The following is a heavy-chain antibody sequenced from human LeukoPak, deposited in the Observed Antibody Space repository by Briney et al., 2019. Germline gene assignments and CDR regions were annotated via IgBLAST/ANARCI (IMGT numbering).Heavy chain of an antibody. V-gene: IGHV4-39*01. J-gene: IGHJ4*02. CDR3: ARQRDLQQLAPFDY. CDR2: IYYSGTT. D-gene: IGHD6-13*01. Sequence: PSETLSLTCTVSGGSISISTYYWGWIRQPPGKGLEWIGSIYYSGTTYYNPSLKSRVTISVDTSKTQFSLKLSSVTAADTAVYYCARQRDLQQLAPFDYWGQGTLVTVSS. CDR1: GGSISISTYY.